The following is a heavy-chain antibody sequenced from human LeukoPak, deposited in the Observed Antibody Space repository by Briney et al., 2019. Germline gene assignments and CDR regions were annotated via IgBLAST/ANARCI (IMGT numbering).Heavy chain of an antibody. CDR2: FDPEDGEK. V-gene: IGHV1-24*01. J-gene: IGHJ4*02. CDR1: GYTLTELS. Sequence: ASVKVSCKVSGYTLTELSMHWVRQAPGKGLEWMGGFDPEDGEKIFAQKFQGRVTMTEDTSTDTAYMEVSSLRSEDAAVYYCAAGAGTESFDYWGQGTLVTVSS. D-gene: IGHD6-19*01. CDR3: AAGAGTESFDY.